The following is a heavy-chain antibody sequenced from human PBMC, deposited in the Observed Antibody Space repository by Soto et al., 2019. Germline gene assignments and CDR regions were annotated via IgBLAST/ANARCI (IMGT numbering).Heavy chain of an antibody. Sequence: GGSLRLSCAASGFSFGSYALSWVRQASGKGLEWVSTISGSDGKTFYADSVKGRFSISRDTSQSTLYLQMNSLRADDTAMYYCARWSYLDYWGQGTRVTVSS. V-gene: IGHV3-23*01. CDR2: ISGSDGKT. J-gene: IGHJ4*02. CDR1: GFSFGSYA. D-gene: IGHD3-3*01. CDR3: ARWSYLDY.